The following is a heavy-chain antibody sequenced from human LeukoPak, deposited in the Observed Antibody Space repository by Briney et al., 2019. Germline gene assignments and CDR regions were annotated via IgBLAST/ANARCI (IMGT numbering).Heavy chain of an antibody. CDR1: GGSFSGYY. V-gene: IGHV4-34*01. CDR2: INPSGST. D-gene: IGHD3-10*01. Sequence: SETLSLTCAVYGGSFSGYYWSWIRQPPGKGREWIAEINPSGSTNYNPSLESRVTILVDTSKNQFSLRLSSVTAADTAVYYCARVRWFGDLSMSLFDYWGQGNLVTVSS. CDR3: ARVRWFGDLSMSLFDY. J-gene: IGHJ4*02.